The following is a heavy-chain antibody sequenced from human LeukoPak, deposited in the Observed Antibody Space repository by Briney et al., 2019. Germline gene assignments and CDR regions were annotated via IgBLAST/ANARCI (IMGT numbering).Heavy chain of an antibody. Sequence: GGSLRLSCSASGFTFSNYAMHWVRQAPGKGLEYVSAISSNGGSTYYADSVKGRFTISRDNSKNTLYLQMGSLRAEDMAVYYCARTSIAAREADYWGQGTLVTVSS. CDR3: ARTSIAAREADY. V-gene: IGHV3-64*02. J-gene: IGHJ4*02. D-gene: IGHD6-6*01. CDR1: GFTFSNYA. CDR2: ISSNGGST.